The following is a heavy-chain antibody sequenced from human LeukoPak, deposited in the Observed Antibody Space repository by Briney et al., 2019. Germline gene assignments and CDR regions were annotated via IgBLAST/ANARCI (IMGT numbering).Heavy chain of an antibody. CDR3: ARSGCGSGGGCYNYRNAFDI. D-gene: IGHD2-15*01. CDR1: GFTFSGHS. Sequence: GSLRLSCAASGFTFSGHSMNWVRQAPGRGLEWVAYIGISSSTIYYADSVKGRFTISRDNVKNSVFLQMNTLRDEDTAVYYCARSGCGSGGGCYNYRNAFDIWGQGTMVTDSS. CDR2: IGISSSTI. V-gene: IGHV3-48*02. J-gene: IGHJ3*02.